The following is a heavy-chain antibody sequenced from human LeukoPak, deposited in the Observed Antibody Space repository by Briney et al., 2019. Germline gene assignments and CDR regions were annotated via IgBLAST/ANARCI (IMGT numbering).Heavy chain of an antibody. V-gene: IGHV4-34*01. D-gene: IGHD2-2*01. CDR1: GFTFSSYA. J-gene: IGHJ5*02. CDR2: INHSGST. Sequence: GSLRLSCAASGFTFSSYAMHWVRQPPGKGLEWIGEINHSGSTNYNPSLKSRVTISVDTSKNQFSLKLSSVTAADTAVYYCARGIVVVPAASHWFDPWGQGTLLTVSS. CDR3: ARGIVVVPAASHWFDP.